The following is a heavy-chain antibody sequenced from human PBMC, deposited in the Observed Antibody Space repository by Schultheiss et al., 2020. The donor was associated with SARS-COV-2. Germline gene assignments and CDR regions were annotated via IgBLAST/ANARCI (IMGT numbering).Heavy chain of an antibody. Sequence: SETLSLTCAVSGGSISSSSYYWGWIRQHPGKGLEWIGEIYHSGSTNYNPSLKSRVTISVDTSKNQFSLKLSSVTAADTAVYYCARGGASVTRFDYWGQGTLVTVSS. V-gene: IGHV4-39*07. J-gene: IGHJ4*02. CDR1: GGSISSSSYY. CDR2: IYHSGST. CDR3: ARGGASVTRFDY. D-gene: IGHD1-26*01.